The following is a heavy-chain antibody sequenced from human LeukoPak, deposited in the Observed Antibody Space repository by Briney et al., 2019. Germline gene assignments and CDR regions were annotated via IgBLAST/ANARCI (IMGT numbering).Heavy chain of an antibody. CDR2: IYYSEST. J-gene: IGHJ3*02. Sequence: SETLSLTCTVSGGSISSHYWSWIRQPPGKGLEWIGYIYYSESTNYNPSLKSRVTISVDTSKNQFSLKLSSVTAADTAVYYCARVRDGYNSAFDIWGQGTMVTVSS. CDR1: GGSISSHY. V-gene: IGHV4-59*11. CDR3: ARVRDGYNSAFDI. D-gene: IGHD5-24*01.